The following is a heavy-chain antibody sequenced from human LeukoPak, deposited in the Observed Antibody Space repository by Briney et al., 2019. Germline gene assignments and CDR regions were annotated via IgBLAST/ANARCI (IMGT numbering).Heavy chain of an antibody. CDR2: IKRDGSQK. V-gene: IGHV3-7*01. Sequence: GGPLRLSCAAPGFSFSSNWMGWVRQAPGKGLEWVAHIKRDGSQKYYLDSVKGRFTISRDNAKNSLYLQMNSLRVEDTAVYYCARLGLEVGGPNWFDPWGQGTLVTVSS. CDR1: GFSFSSNW. J-gene: IGHJ5*02. CDR3: ARLGLEVGGPNWFDP. D-gene: IGHD1-1*01.